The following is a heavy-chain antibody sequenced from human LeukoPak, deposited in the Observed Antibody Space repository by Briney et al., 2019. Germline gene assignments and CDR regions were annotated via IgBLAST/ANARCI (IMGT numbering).Heavy chain of an antibody. CDR3: ARHLFSLVAATEGAFDV. CDR2: IYPSDSDT. V-gene: IGHV5-51*01. J-gene: IGHJ3*01. Sequence: GESLKISCKTSGYSFTSYWIGWVRQMPGKGLEWMGIIYPSDSDTKYSPSFQGQVTISADKSTSPAYLQWSSLKASDTAMYYCARHLFSLVAATEGAFDVWGQGTRVTVSS. D-gene: IGHD5-12*01. CDR1: GYSFTSYW.